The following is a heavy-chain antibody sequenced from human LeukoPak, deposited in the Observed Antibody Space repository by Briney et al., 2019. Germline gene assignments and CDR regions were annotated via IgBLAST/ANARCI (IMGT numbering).Heavy chain of an antibody. J-gene: IGHJ6*02. D-gene: IGHD3-10*01. CDR1: GFTFSSYS. CDR2: ISSSSSYI. Sequence: GGSLRLSCAASGFTFSSYSMNWVRQAPGKGLEWVSSISSSSSYIYYADSVKGRFTISRDNAKNSLYLQMNSLRAEDTAVYYCARDGFDLLWFGELSSNYGMDVWGQGTTVTVSS. V-gene: IGHV3-21*01. CDR3: ARDGFDLLWFGELSSNYGMDV.